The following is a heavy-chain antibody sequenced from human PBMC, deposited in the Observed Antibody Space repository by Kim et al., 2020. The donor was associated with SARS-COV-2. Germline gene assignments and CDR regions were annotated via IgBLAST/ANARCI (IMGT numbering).Heavy chain of an antibody. CDR3: ARSAGDPGDFDY. D-gene: IGHD3-10*01. J-gene: IGHJ4*02. V-gene: IGHV4-59*01. Sequence: SETLSLTCTVSGGSISSYYWSRIRQPPGKGLEWIGYIYYSGSTNYNPSLKSRVTISVDTSKNQFSLKLSSVTAADTAVYYCARSAGDPGDFDYWGQGTLVTVSS. CDR1: GGSISSYY. CDR2: IYYSGST.